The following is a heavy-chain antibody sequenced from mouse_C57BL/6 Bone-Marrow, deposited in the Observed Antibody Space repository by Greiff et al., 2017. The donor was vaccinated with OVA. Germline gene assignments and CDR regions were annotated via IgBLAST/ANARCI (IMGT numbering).Heavy chain of an antibody. D-gene: IGHD1-1*01. V-gene: IGHV1-81*01. CDR3: ARGYDGSSYED. CDR2: IYPRSGNT. J-gene: IGHJ2*01. Sequence: LVESGAELARPGASVKLSCKASGYTFTSYGISWVKQRPGQGLEWIGEIYPRSGNTYYNEKFKGKATLTADKSSSTAYMELRSLTSEDAAVYFCARGYDGSSYEDWGQGTTLTVSS. CDR1: GYTFTSYG.